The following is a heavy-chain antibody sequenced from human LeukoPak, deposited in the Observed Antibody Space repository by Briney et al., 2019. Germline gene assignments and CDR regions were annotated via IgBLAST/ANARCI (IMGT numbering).Heavy chain of an antibody. D-gene: IGHD3-9*01. CDR1: GFTFSSYS. V-gene: IGHV3-48*02. CDR2: ISSSSSTI. Sequence: GGSLRLSCAASGFTFSSYSMNWVRQAPGKGLEWVSYISSSSSTIYYADSVKGRFTISRDNAKNSLYLQMNSLRDEDTAVHYCAREGSYDILTGPMDVWGQGTTVTVSS. CDR3: AREGSYDILTGPMDV. J-gene: IGHJ6*02.